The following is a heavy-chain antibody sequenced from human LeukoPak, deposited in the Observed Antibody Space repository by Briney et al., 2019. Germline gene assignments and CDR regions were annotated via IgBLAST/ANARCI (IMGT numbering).Heavy chain of an antibody. V-gene: IGHV4-30-4*02. J-gene: IGHJ5*02. CDR3: ARENAVAGTRGNFDP. CDR1: GGSISSGDYY. CDR2: IYYSGST. Sequence: SETLSLTCTVSGGSISSGDYYWSWIRQPPGKGLEWIGYIYYSGSTSYNPSLKSRVTISVDTSKNQFSLKLSSVTAADTAVYYCARENAVAGTRGNFDPWGQGTLVTVSS. D-gene: IGHD6-19*01.